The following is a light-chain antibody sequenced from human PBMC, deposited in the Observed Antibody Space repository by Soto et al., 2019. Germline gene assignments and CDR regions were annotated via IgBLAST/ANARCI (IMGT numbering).Light chain of an antibody. V-gene: IGKV1-27*01. CDR1: QGISNY. CDR3: QKYNSAPLN. J-gene: IGKJ4*01. Sequence: DIQMTQSPSSLSASVGDRVTITCRASQGISNYLAWYQQKPGNVPKLLIYSASTLQSGVSSRFSRSGSGADFTLTISSLQPEDVATYDCQKYNSAPLNFGGGTKVVIK. CDR2: SAS.